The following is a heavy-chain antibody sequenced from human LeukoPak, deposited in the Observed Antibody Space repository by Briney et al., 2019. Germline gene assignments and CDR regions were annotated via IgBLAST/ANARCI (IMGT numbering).Heavy chain of an antibody. J-gene: IGHJ6*02. CDR3: ARVMGSGDYYYYGMDV. V-gene: IGHV4-4*07. CDR1: VGSIRSYY. Sequence: TSETLSLTCTVSVGSIRSYYWSWIRQPAGKGLEWIGRIYTSGSTNYNPSLKSRVTMSVDTSKNQFSLKLSSVTAADTAVYYCARVMGSGDYYYYGMDVWGQGTTVTVSS. CDR2: IYTSGST. D-gene: IGHD6-19*01.